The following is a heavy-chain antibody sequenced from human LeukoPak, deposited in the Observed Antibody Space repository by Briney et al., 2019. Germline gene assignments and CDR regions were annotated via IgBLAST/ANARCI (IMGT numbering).Heavy chain of an antibody. V-gene: IGHV3-66*01. CDR2: IYSGGST. D-gene: IGHD3-9*01. Sequence: PGGSLRLSCAASGFTVSSNYMRWVRQPPGKGLEWVSVIYSGGSTYYADSVKGRFTISRDNSKNTLCLQMNSLRAEDTAVYYCAKRRGTSYYNPPDYWGQGTLVTVSS. CDR3: AKRRGTSYYNPPDY. CDR1: GFTVSSNY. J-gene: IGHJ4*02.